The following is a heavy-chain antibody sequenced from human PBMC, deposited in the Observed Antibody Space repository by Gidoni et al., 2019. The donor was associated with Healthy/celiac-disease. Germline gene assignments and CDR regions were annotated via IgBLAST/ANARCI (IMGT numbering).Heavy chain of an antibody. V-gene: IGHV3-9*01. CDR1: GFTFDDFA. D-gene: IGHD3-3*01. Sequence: EVHLVESGGGLVQPGRSLRVSCAASGFTFDDFAMHWVRQAPGKGLEGVSGISWNSGSIGYADPVKGRFTIARDNAKNFLYLQMNSLRAEDTALYYCAKDKYDFWSGYSHFDYWGQGTLVTVSS. CDR2: ISWNSGSI. J-gene: IGHJ4*02. CDR3: AKDKYDFWSGYSHFDY.